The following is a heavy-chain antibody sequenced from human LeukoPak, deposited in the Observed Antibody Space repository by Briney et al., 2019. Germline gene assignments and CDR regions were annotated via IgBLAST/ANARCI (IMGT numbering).Heavy chain of an antibody. CDR1: GYTFTGYY. V-gene: IGHV1-2*02. Sequence: ASVKVSCKASGYTFTGYYMHWVRQAPGQGLEWMGWINPNSGGTNYAQKFQGRVTVTRDTSISTAYMELSRLRSDDTAVYYCARERDRDGYNCFDYWGQGTLVTVSS. D-gene: IGHD5-24*01. CDR3: ARERDRDGYNCFDY. J-gene: IGHJ4*02. CDR2: INPNSGGT.